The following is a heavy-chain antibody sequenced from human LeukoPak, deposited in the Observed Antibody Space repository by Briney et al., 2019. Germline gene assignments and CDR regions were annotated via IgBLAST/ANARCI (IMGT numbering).Heavy chain of an antibody. CDR3: ARAVYGDYVFVYYYYYMDV. D-gene: IGHD4-17*01. CDR1: GGSFSGYY. CDR2: INHSGST. V-gene: IGHV4-34*01. Sequence: SETLSLTCAVYGGSFSGYYWSWIRQPPGKGLEWIGEINHSGSTNYNPSLKSRVTISVDTSKNQFSLKLSSVTAADTAVYYCARAVYGDYVFVYYYYYMDVWGKGTTVTVSS. J-gene: IGHJ6*03.